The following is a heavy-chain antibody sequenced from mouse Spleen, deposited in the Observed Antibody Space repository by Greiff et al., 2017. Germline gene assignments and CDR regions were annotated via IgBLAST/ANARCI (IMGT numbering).Heavy chain of an antibody. CDR1: GYAFSSYW. CDR2: IYPGDGDT. Sequence: QVHVKQSGAELVKPGASVKISCKASGYAFSSYWMNWVKQRPGKGLEWIGQIYPGDGDTNYNGKFKGKATLTADKSSSTAYMQLSSLTSEDSAVYFCARFHSNYVMVGYWGQGTTLTVSS. D-gene: IGHD2-5*01. J-gene: IGHJ2*01. V-gene: IGHV1-80*01. CDR3: ARFHSNYVMVGY.